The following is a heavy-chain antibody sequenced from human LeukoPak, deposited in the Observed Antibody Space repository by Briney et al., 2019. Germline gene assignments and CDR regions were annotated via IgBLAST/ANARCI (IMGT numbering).Heavy chain of an antibody. J-gene: IGHJ4*02. CDR3: ARLPSISTRGSRNFDY. CDR1: GYSFANYY. V-gene: IGHV5-51*01. D-gene: IGHD2-15*01. Sequence: GESLKISCKASGYSFANYYIAWVRQMPGQGLEWLGIIYGGDSDTRYRPSLQGQVLISADKSISTAYLHWNSLQPSDTAVYYCARLPSISTRGSRNFDYWGQGTLVTVSS. CDR2: IYGGDSDT.